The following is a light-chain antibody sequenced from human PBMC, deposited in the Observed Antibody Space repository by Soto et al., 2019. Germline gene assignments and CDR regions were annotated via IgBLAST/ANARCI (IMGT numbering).Light chain of an antibody. CDR1: QSVSSSY. V-gene: IGKV3-20*01. CDR3: QQYGSSPT. CDR2: GSS. J-gene: IGKJ1*01. Sequence: EIVLTQSPGTLSLSPGERATLSCRASQSVSSSYLAWYQQNPGQAPRLLIYGSSSRATGIPDRFSGSGSGTDFTLTISRLEPEDFAVYYCQQYGSSPTCGQGTKVDI.